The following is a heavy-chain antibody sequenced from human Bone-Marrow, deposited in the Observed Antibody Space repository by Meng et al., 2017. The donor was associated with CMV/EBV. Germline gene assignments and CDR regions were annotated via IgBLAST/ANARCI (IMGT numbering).Heavy chain of an antibody. CDR1: GFNIRNYE. J-gene: IGHJ4*02. CDR3: AGDIRWNYGPGY. CDR2: ISTSGDTI. Sequence: LSLTCAASGFNIRNYEFNWVRQAPGKGLEWVTYISTSGDTIYYADSLRGRFTISRDNAKNSLFLQMNNVRVEDTAVYYCAGDIRWNYGPGYWGQGTLVTVSS. V-gene: IGHV3-48*03. D-gene: IGHD1-7*01.